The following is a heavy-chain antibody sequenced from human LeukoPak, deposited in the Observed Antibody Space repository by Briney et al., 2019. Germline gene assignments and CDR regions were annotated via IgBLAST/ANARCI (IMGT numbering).Heavy chain of an antibody. D-gene: IGHD6-13*01. CDR3: ARTTGIATASFWG. V-gene: IGHV3-30*03. J-gene: IGHJ4*02. CDR1: GFTFSSYG. CDR2: ISYDGSNK. Sequence: GGSLRLSCAASGFTFSSYGMHWVRQAPGKGLEWVAVISYDGSNKYYADSVKGRFTISRGNSKNTLYLQMNSLRAEDTAVYYCARTTGIATASFWGWGQGTLVTVSS.